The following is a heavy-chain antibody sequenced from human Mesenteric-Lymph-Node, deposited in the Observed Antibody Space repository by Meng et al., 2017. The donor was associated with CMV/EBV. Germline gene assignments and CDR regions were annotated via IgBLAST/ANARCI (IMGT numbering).Heavy chain of an antibody. Sequence: GSLRLACTVSGGSISNYYWNWIRQPPGKGLEWIGYIYYSGSTNYNPSLKSRVTISVDTSKNQFSLKLSSVTAADTAVYYCARGTPNSSGWKRYYYYGMDVWGQGTTVTVSS. D-gene: IGHD6-19*01. J-gene: IGHJ6*02. CDR3: ARGTPNSSGWKRYYYYGMDV. V-gene: IGHV4-59*01. CDR2: IYYSGST. CDR1: GGSISNYY.